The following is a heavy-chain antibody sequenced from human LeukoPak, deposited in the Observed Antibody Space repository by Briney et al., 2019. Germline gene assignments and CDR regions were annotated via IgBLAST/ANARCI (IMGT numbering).Heavy chain of an antibody. CDR2: IGYDGSNK. Sequence: PGGSLRLSCAASGFTFSNYGMHWVRQAPGKGLEWVAFIGYDGSNKYCADSVKGRFTISRDNAKNFLYLQMNSLRAEDTAVYYCARTYYDILTGYNPYFDYWGQGILVTVSS. J-gene: IGHJ4*02. CDR3: ARTYYDILTGYNPYFDY. V-gene: IGHV3-33*01. D-gene: IGHD3-9*01. CDR1: GFTFSNYG.